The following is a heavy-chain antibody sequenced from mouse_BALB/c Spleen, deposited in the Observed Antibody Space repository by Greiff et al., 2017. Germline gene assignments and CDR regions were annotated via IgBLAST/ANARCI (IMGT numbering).Heavy chain of an antibody. V-gene: IGHV3-2*02. Sequence: EVQRVESGPGLVKPSQSLSLTCTVTGYSITSDYAWNWIRQFPGNKLEWMGYISYSGSTSYNPSLKSRISITRDTSKNQFFLQLNSVTTEDTATYYCARRASGRGYAMDYWGQGTSVTVSS. CDR3: ARRASGRGYAMDY. D-gene: IGHD3-3*01. J-gene: IGHJ4*01. CDR1: GYSITSDYA. CDR2: ISYSGST.